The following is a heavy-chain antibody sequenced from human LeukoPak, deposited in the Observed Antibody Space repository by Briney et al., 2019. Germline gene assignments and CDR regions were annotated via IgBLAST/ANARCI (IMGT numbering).Heavy chain of an antibody. J-gene: IGHJ6*02. D-gene: IGHD3-16*01. CDR3: ASLGGYYGMDV. CDR2: IYYSGST. CDR1: GGSISSYY. V-gene: IGHV4-59*01. Sequence: SETLSLTCTVSGGSISSYYWSWIRQPPGKGLEWIGYIYYSGSTNYNPSLKSRVTISVDTSKNQFSLKLSSVTAADTAVYYCASLGGYYGMDVWGQGTTVTVSS.